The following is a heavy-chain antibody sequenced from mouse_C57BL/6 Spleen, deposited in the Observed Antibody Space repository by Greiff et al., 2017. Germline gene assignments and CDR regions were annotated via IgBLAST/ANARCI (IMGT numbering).Heavy chain of an antibody. CDR1: GYTFTSYW. Sequence: QVQLQQPGAELVRPGTSVKLSCKASGYTFTSYWMHWVKQRPGQGLEWIGVIDPSDSYTNYNQKFKGKATLTVDTSSSTAYMQLSSLTSEDSAVYYCARLGGNYSYYAMDYWGQGTSVTVSS. CDR3: ARLGGNYSYYAMDY. CDR2: IDPSDSYT. J-gene: IGHJ4*01. D-gene: IGHD2-1*01. V-gene: IGHV1-59*01.